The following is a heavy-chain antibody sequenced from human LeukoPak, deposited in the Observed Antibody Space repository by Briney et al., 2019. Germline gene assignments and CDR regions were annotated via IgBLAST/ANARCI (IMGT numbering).Heavy chain of an antibody. Sequence: PGGSLRLSCAASGFTFSDYYMSWVRQAPGKGLEWVSAISGSGGSTYYADSVKGRFTISRDNSKNTLYLQMNSLRAEDTAVYYCAKSMDFWSGYSHGAFDIWGQGTMVTVSS. CDR1: GFTFSDYY. J-gene: IGHJ3*02. V-gene: IGHV3-23*01. CDR2: ISGSGGST. D-gene: IGHD3-3*01. CDR3: AKSMDFWSGYSHGAFDI.